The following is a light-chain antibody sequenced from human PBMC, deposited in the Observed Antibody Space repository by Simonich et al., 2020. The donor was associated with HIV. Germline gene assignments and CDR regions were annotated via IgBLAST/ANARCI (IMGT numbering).Light chain of an antibody. CDR3: QQYNSYSS. Sequence: DIQMTQSPSSLSASVGDRVTITCRASQTISSNLNWYQQKPGKAPKLLIYAASSLQSEVPSRFSGSGSGTDFTLTISSLQPDDFATYYCQQYNSYSSFGGGTKVEIK. CDR1: QTISSN. CDR2: AAS. V-gene: IGKV1-39*01. J-gene: IGKJ4*01.